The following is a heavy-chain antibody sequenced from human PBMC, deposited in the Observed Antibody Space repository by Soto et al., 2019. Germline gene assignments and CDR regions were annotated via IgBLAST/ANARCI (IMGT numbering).Heavy chain of an antibody. Sequence: LSLTCAASGFTFSSYWMSWVRPAPGKGLEWVANIKQDGSEKYYVDSVKGRFTISKDNAKNSLYLQMNSLRAEDTAVYYCARDQLEGNIAARRYYYYGMDVWGQGTTVTVSS. CDR2: IKQDGSEK. CDR3: ARDQLEGNIAARRYYYYGMDV. V-gene: IGHV3-7*05. CDR1: GFTFSSYW. J-gene: IGHJ6*02. D-gene: IGHD6-6*01.